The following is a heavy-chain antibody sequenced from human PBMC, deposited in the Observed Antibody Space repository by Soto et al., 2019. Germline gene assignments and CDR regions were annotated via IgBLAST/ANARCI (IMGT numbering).Heavy chain of an antibody. CDR3: ARTSVNWGSRGLVDY. V-gene: IGHV2-5*02. Sequence: QITLKESGPTLVKPTQTLTLTCTFSGFSLSTSGVGVGWIRQPPGKALEWLAFLYWDDDKRYSPSLKSRLTITKDTSNNPVLLTMTTMDPVDTATYYCARTSVNWGSRGLVDYWGQGTLVTVAS. CDR2: LYWDDDK. D-gene: IGHD7-27*01. J-gene: IGHJ4*02. CDR1: GFSLSTSGVG.